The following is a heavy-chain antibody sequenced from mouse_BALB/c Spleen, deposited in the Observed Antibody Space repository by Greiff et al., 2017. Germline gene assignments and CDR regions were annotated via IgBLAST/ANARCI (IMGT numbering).Heavy chain of an antibody. D-gene: IGHD2-14*01. V-gene: IGHV5-12-1*01. CDR2: ISSGGGST. CDR3: ASVRRGWYFDV. Sequence: EVHLVESGGGLVKPGGSLKLSCAASGFAFSSYDMSWVRQTPEKRLEWVAYISSGGGSTYYPDTVKGRFTISRDNAKNTLYLQMSSLKSEDTAMYYCASVRRGWYFDVWGAGTTVTVSS. CDR1: GFAFSSYD. J-gene: IGHJ1*01.